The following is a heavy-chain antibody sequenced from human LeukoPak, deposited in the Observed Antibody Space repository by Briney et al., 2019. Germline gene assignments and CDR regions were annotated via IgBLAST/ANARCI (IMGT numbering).Heavy chain of an antibody. Sequence: PSQTLSLTCTVSGGSISSGGYYWSWIRQPPGKGLEWIGYIYYSGSAYYNPSLKSRVTISVDMSKNQFSLRLRSVTAADTAVYYCARVLDDYYDSSADPPLWFDPWGQGTLVTVSS. CDR1: GGSISSGGYY. CDR3: ARVLDDYYDSSADPPLWFDP. CDR2: IYYSGSA. J-gene: IGHJ5*02. V-gene: IGHV4-30-4*01. D-gene: IGHD3-22*01.